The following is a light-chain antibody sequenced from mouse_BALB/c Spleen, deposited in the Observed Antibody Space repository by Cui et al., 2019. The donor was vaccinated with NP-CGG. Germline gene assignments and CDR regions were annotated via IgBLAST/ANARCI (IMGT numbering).Light chain of an antibody. J-gene: IGLJ1*01. CDR2: GTN. CDR3: ALWYSNHWV. V-gene: IGLV1*01. Sequence: AVVIHESARTTSPGETATLTCRSSTGAVTTSNYANWVQEKPDHLFTGLIGGTNNRAPGVPARFSGSLIGDKAALTITGAQTEDEAIYFCALWYSNHWVFGGGTKLTVL. CDR1: TGAVTTSNY.